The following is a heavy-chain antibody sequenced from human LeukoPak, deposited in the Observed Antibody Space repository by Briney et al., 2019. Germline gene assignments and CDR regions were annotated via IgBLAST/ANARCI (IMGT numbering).Heavy chain of an antibody. Sequence: GGSLRLSCAASGFTVSSNYMSWIRQAPGKGLEWVSYISSSGSTIYYADSVKGRFTISRDNAKNSLYLQMNSLRAEDTAVYYCAPRGSTGFRYWGQGTLVTVSS. CDR3: APRGSTGFRY. V-gene: IGHV3-11*01. J-gene: IGHJ4*02. CDR1: GFTVSSNY. D-gene: IGHD2-2*01. CDR2: ISSSGSTI.